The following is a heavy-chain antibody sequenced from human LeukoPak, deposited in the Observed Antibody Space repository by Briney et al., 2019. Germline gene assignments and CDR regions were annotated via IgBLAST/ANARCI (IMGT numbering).Heavy chain of an antibody. V-gene: IGHV3-9*01. CDR3: AKVSAPFWSGYYTEGYFDY. CDR1: GFTFDDYA. J-gene: IGHJ4*02. CDR2: ISWNSGSI. D-gene: IGHD3-3*01. Sequence: PGGSLRLSCAASGFTFDDYAMHWVRQAPGKGLEWVSGISWNSGSIGYADSVKGRFTISRDNAKNSLYLQMNSLRAEDTALYYCAKVSAPFWSGYYTEGYFDYWGQGTLVTVSS.